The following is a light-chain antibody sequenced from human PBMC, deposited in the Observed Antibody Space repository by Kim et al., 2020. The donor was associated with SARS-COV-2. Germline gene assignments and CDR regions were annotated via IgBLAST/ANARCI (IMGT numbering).Light chain of an antibody. Sequence: SYELTQPPSVSVSPGQTATITCSGDRLGDKYVFLYQQKSGQSPVLVIYEDTKWPSGIPERFSGSNSGNTATLTISGTQAVDEADYYCQAWDGSTAVFGGGTQLTVL. CDR3: QAWDGSTAV. CDR1: RLGDKY. CDR2: EDT. J-gene: IGLJ3*02. V-gene: IGLV3-1*01.